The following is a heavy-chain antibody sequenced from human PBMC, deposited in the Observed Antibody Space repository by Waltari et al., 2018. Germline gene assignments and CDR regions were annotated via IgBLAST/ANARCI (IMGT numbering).Heavy chain of an antibody. CDR1: GGSLSGYW. CDR2: IDYSGNT. J-gene: IGHJ4*02. V-gene: IGHV4-34*02. Sequence: QVQLQQWGAGLLKPSETLSLTCAVSGGSLSGYWWNWIRQSPGKGLEWIGLIDYSGNTSFNPSLTGRVTISLDKSSNQFSLSLTSVTASDTAVYFCARSVRRVGGPQSSATANTTPEYWGQGALVTVAS. CDR3: ARSVRRVGGPQSSATANTTPEY. D-gene: IGHD3-16*01.